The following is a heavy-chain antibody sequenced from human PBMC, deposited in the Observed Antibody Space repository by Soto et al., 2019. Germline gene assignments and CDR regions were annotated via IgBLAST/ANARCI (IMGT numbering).Heavy chain of an antibody. D-gene: IGHD3-22*01. CDR3: ARKSYNSSGGPTGAFDI. CDR2: INPYSGAT. Sequence: ASVKVSCKASGYTFTDYFIHWVRQAPGQGLEWMGWINPYSGATNYAQNFQGRVTMTRDTSISTAYMELSRLSSDDTAVYYCARKSYNSSGGPTGAFDIWGQGTMVTV. V-gene: IGHV1-2*02. J-gene: IGHJ3*02. CDR1: GYTFTDYF.